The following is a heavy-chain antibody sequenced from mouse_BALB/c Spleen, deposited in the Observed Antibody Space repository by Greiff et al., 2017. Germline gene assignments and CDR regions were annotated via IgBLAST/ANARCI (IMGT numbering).Heavy chain of an antibody. Sequence: QVHVKQSGAELVRPGVSVKISCKGSGYTFTDYAMHWVKQSHAKSLEWIGFISTYYGDASYNQKFKGKATMTVDKSSSTAYMELARLTSEDSAIYYCARDYGSSYVWFAYWGQGTLVTVSA. J-gene: IGHJ3*01. D-gene: IGHD1-1*01. V-gene: IGHV1S137*01. CDR2: ISTYYGDA. CDR3: ARDYGSSYVWFAY. CDR1: GYTFTDYA.